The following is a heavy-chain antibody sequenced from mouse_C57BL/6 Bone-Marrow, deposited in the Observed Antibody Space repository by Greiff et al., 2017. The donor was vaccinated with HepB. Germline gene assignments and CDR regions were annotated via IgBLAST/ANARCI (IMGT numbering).Heavy chain of an antibody. V-gene: IGHV14-4*01. CDR2: IDPENGDT. J-gene: IGHJ3*01. CDR3: TTYYYVFAY. D-gene: IGHD1-1*01. CDR1: GFNIKDDY. Sequence: EVQLQQSGAELVRPGASVKLSCTASGFNIKDDYMHWVKQRPEQGLEWIGWIDPENGDTEYASKFQGQATITADTSSNTAYLQLSSLTSEDTAVYYCTTYYYVFAYWGQGTLVTVSA.